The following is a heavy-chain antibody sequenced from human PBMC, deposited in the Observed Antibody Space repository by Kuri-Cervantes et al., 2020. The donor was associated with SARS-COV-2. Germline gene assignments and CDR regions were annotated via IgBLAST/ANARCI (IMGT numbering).Heavy chain of an antibody. Sequence: SETLSLTCTVSGYSISSGYYWGWIRQPPGKGLEWIGSIYYSGSTYYNPSLRSRVTISVDRSKNQFSLKLSSVTAADTAVYYCARDVKQDYGGLYYWGQGTLVTVSS. D-gene: IGHD4-17*01. CDR3: ARDVKQDYGGLYY. V-gene: IGHV4-38-2*02. CDR2: IYYSGST. J-gene: IGHJ4*02. CDR1: GYSISSGYY.